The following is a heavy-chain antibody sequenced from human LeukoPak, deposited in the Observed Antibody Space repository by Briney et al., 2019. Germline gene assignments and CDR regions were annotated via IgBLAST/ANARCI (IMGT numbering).Heavy chain of an antibody. D-gene: IGHD2-15*01. CDR3: AREGGFCFGETCRYFDY. CDR1: VFTFSTFS. CDR2: INSNSYI. J-gene: IGHJ4*02. Sequence: AGGSLRLSCAASVFTFSTFSMNWVRQAPGKGLEWVASINSNSYIYYADSVKGRFTISRDNAKNSLYLQTNSLGAEDTAVYYCAREGGFCFGETCRYFDYWGQGTLVTVSS. V-gene: IGHV3-21*01.